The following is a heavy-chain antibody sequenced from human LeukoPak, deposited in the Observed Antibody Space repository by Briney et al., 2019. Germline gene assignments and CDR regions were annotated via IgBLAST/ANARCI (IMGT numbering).Heavy chain of an antibody. J-gene: IGHJ4*02. D-gene: IGHD3-16*01. CDR1: GGSISSYY. CDR2: FHNSGTS. CDR3: TRGAGWLIDY. Sequence: SETLSLTCTVSGGSISSYYWSWIRQPPGKGLEWIGYFHNSGTSTYNPSLKSRVTISADTSKNQFSLKLNSLTTADTAVYYCTRGAGWLIDYWGQGILVIVSS. V-gene: IGHV4-59*01.